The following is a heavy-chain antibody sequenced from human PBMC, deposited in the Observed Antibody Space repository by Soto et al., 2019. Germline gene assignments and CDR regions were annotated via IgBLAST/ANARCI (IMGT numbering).Heavy chain of an antibody. J-gene: IGHJ6*02. Sequence: GGSLRLSCAASGFTFSSYAMSWVRQAPGKGLEWVSAVSCSGGSTYYADSVKGRFIISRDNSKNTLYLQMNSLRTEDTAVYYCAKALIGTTMYYSMDVWGQGPTVTVSS. V-gene: IGHV3-23*01. D-gene: IGHD1-7*01. CDR2: VSCSGGST. CDR1: GFTFSSYA. CDR3: AKALIGTTMYYSMDV.